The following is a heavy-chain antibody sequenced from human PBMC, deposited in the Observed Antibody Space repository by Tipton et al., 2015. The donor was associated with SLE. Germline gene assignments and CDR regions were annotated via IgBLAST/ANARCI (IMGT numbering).Heavy chain of an antibody. D-gene: IGHD4-23*01. CDR1: GASIGSPNW. V-gene: IGHV4-4*02. Sequence: TLSLTCAVSGASIGSPNWWIWVRRPPGKGLEWIGFVFYSGSTNYNPSLKSRVAMSLDMSKNQFSLQLTSVTVADTAVYYCARHLTVVDPPGLDSWGQGTLVTVSS. CDR3: ARHLTVVDPPGLDS. CDR2: VFYSGST. J-gene: IGHJ5*01.